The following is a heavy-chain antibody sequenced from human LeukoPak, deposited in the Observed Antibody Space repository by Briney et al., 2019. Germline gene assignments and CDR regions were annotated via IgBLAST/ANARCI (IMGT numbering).Heavy chain of an antibody. CDR1: GFNFRMYS. CDR2: ISSSGSYI. CDR3: ARDQVLGVGGRVRGGDFDF. J-gene: IGHJ4*02. D-gene: IGHD2-15*01. Sequence: GGSLTLSCDASGFNFRMYSINWVRQAPEKGLEWVASISSSGSYIYYTDSIEGRFTISRDNANSSLYLQMKNLKVDDTAIYFCARDQVLGVGGRVRGGDFDFWGQGAVVTVSS. V-gene: IGHV3-21*06.